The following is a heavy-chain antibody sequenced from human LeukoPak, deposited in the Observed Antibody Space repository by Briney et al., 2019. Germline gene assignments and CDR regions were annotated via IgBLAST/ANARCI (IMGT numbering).Heavy chain of an antibody. Sequence: SETLSLTCTVSGGSISSYYWSWIRQPPGKGLEWIGYIYYSGTSNYNPSLKSRVTMSVDTSKNEFSLKLTSVTAADTALYYCAREANYYGSGSYFEGTFDYWGQGSLVTVSS. CDR1: GGSISSYY. J-gene: IGHJ4*02. CDR2: IYYSGTS. D-gene: IGHD3-10*01. V-gene: IGHV4-59*01. CDR3: AREANYYGSGSYFEGTFDY.